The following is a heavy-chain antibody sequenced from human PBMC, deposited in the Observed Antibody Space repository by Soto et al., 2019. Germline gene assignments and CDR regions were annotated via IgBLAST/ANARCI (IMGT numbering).Heavy chain of an antibody. J-gene: IGHJ4*02. CDR1: GGTFSTST. V-gene: IGHV1-69*13. Sequence: GASVKVSCKASGGTFSTSTINWVRQAPGQGLEWMGGIIPIFGKATYAQKFQGRVTITADGSTSTAYMELSSLRSEDTAVYFCARWHSSGWPIFDSWGQGTLVTVSS. D-gene: IGHD6-19*01. CDR2: IIPIFGKA. CDR3: ARWHSSGWPIFDS.